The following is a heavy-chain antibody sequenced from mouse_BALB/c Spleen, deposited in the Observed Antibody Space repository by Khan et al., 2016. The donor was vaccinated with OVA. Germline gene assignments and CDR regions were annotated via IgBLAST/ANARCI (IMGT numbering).Heavy chain of an antibody. D-gene: IGHD2-1*01. CDR2: ISSGSSTI. Sequence: EVMLVESGGGLVQPGGSRKLSCAVSGFTFSSFGMHWVRQAPKKGLEWVAYISSGSSTIYYVDTVKGRFTISRDNPKNTLFLQMTSLRSEDTAMYYCARSGGNFHWYFDVWVAGTSVTVSS. J-gene: IGHJ1*01. CDR1: GFTFSSFG. CDR3: ARSGGNFHWYFDV. V-gene: IGHV5-17*02.